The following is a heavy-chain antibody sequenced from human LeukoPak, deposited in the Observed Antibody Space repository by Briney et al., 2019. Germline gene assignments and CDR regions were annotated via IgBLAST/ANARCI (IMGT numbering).Heavy chain of an antibody. Sequence: GGSLRLSCAASGLTFSDFWMHWVRQPPGKGLVWVALVKGDGRTTIYADSVKGRFTISRDNAKNTLYLRMNSLRADDSGVYYCATGHSYGYDYWGQGVLVTVSS. J-gene: IGHJ4*02. CDR2: VKGDGRTT. CDR3: ATGHSYGYDY. V-gene: IGHV3-74*01. CDR1: GLTFSDFW. D-gene: IGHD5-18*01.